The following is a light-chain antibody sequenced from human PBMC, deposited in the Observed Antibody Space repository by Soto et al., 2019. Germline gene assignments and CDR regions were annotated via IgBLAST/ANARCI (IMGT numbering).Light chain of an antibody. J-gene: IGKJ2*01. Sequence: EIMMTQSPATLSVSPGERATLSCRASQSVTNNLAWYQHKPGQAPRLLIYGAFTRATGIPARFSGSGSGTEFTLTITSLQSEDFAVYYCQQYTNWPYTFGQGAKLEIK. CDR1: QSVTNN. CDR3: QQYTNWPYT. V-gene: IGKV3-15*01. CDR2: GAF.